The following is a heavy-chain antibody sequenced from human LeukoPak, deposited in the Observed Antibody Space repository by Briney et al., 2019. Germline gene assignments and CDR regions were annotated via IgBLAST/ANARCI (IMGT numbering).Heavy chain of an antibody. CDR1: GGSISSSSYY. D-gene: IGHD6-6*01. CDR3: ASHRLSLIRKHKDRYSSSSDHDAFDI. J-gene: IGHJ3*02. Sequence: SETLSLTCTVSGGSISSSSYYWGWIRQPPGKGLEWLGSIYYSGSTYYNPSLKSRVTISVDTSKNQFSLKLSSVTAADTAVYYCASHRLSLIRKHKDRYSSSSDHDAFDIWGQGTMATVSS. V-gene: IGHV4-39*01. CDR2: IYYSGST.